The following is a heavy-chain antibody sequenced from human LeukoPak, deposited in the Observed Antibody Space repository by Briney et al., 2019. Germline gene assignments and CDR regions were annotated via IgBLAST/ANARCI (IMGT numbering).Heavy chain of an antibody. V-gene: IGHV3-7*01. CDR3: ARDSGYGDYESFDY. CDR2: IKQDGSEK. D-gene: IGHD4-17*01. J-gene: IGHJ4*02. Sequence: GGSLRLSCAASGFTFSTYWISWVRQAPGKGLEWVANIKQDGSEKYYVDSVKGRFTISRDNAKNSLHLQMNSLRAEDTAVYYCARDSGYGDYESFDYWGQGTLVTVSS. CDR1: GFTFSTYW.